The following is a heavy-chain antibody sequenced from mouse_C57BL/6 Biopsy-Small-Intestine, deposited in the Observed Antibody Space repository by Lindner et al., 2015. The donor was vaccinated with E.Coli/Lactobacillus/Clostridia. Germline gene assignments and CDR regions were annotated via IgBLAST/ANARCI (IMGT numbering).Heavy chain of an antibody. Sequence: VQLQESGPELVKPGASVKIPCKASGYTFTEYNMDWVKQSHGKSLEWIGDINPNDGGTIYNQKFKGKATLTVDKSSSTAYMELRSLTSEDTAVYYCARRGVRGYQFDYWGQGTTLTVSS. CDR2: INPNDGGT. CDR3: ARRGVRGYQFDY. CDR1: GYTFTEYN. J-gene: IGHJ2*01. D-gene: IGHD2-14*01. V-gene: IGHV1-18*01.